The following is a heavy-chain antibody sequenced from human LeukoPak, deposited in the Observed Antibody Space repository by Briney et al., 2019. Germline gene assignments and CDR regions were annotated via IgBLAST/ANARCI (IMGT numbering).Heavy chain of an antibody. CDR3: AGGHRHFYSYYFMDV. V-gene: IGHV4-39*07. Sequence: SETLSLTCTVSGGSISSSSYYWGWSRQPPGKGLEWIGSIYYSGNINSNPSLTSRVTISLDESKNQFSLKVTSVTAADTAVYYCAGGHRHFYSYYFMDVWGKGTTVTVSS. J-gene: IGHJ6*03. CDR2: IYYSGNI. CDR1: GGSISSSSYY. D-gene: IGHD3-16*01.